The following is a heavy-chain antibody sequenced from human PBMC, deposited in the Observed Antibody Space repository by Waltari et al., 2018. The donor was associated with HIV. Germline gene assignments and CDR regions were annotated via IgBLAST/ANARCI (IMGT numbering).Heavy chain of an antibody. V-gene: IGHV3-21*01. CDR3: ARQGTRDTAMVTRPNAFDI. D-gene: IGHD5-18*01. CDR2: ISSSSSYI. Sequence: EVQLVESGGGLVKPGGSLRLSCAASGFTFSSYSMNWVRQAPGKGLEWVSSISSSSSYIYYADSVKGRFTISRDNAKNSLYLQMNSLRAEDTAVYYCARQGTRDTAMVTRPNAFDIWGQGTMVTVSS. CDR1: GFTFSSYS. J-gene: IGHJ3*02.